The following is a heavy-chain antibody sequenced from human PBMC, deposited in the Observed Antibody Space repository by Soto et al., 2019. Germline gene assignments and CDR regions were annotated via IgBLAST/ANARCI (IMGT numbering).Heavy chain of an antibody. CDR2: ISGSGGST. Sequence: GGSLRLSCAASGFTFSSYGLNWVRQAPGKGREWVSAISGSGGSTYYADSVKGRFTISRDNSKNTLYLQMNSLRAEDTAVYYCATPILEWYQDDAIDIWGQGTMVTVSS. J-gene: IGHJ3*02. D-gene: IGHD3-3*01. CDR3: ATPILEWYQDDAIDI. V-gene: IGHV3-23*01. CDR1: GFTFSSYG.